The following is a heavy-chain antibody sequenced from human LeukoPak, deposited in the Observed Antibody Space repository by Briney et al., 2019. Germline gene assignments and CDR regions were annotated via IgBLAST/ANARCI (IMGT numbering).Heavy chain of an antibody. CDR2: IKQDGSEK. D-gene: IGHD6-6*01. Sequence: GGSLRLSCAASEFAFSNYWMSWVRQAPGKGLEWVANIKQDGSEKYYVDSVKGRFTISRDNGKNSLYLQMNSLRAEDTAVYYCAREVAARRLGSWFDPWGQGTLVIVSS. CDR3: AREVAARRLGSWFDP. CDR1: EFAFSNYW. J-gene: IGHJ5*02. V-gene: IGHV3-7*01.